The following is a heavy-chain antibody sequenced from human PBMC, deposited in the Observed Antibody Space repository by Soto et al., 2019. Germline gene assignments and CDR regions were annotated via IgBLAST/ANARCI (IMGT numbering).Heavy chain of an antibody. CDR1: GGTFSSYA. J-gene: IGHJ6*02. V-gene: IGHV1-69*13. Sequence: GASVKVSCKASGGTFSSYAISWVRQAPGQGLEWMGGIIPIFGTANYAQKFQGRVTITADESTSTAYMELSSLRSEDTAVYYCAGTRRDYYYYGMDVWGQGTTVTVSS. D-gene: IGHD1-1*01. CDR2: IIPIFGTA. CDR3: AGTRRDYYYYGMDV.